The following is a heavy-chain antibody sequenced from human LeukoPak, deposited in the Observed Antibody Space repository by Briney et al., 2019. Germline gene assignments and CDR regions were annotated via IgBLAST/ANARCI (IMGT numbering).Heavy chain of an antibody. CDR1: GGSISSYY. J-gene: IGHJ4*02. D-gene: IGHD3-22*01. V-gene: IGHV4-59*12. CDR2: IYYSGST. CDR3: ARVNYYDSSGYYDGDYFDY. Sequence: SETLSITCTVSGGSISSYYWSWIRQPPGKGLEWIGYIYYSGSTNYNPSLKSRVTISVDTSKNQFSLKLSSVTAADTAVYYCARVNYYDSSGYYDGDYFDYWGQGTLVTVSS.